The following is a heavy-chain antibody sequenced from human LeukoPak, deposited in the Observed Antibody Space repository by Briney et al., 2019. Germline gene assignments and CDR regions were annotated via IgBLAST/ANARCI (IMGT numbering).Heavy chain of an antibody. CDR1: GLTVSSNH. D-gene: IGHD2-8*01. Sequence: GGSLRLSCAASGLTVSSNHMHWVRQAPEKGLEWVSIIYDAGNTHFADSVKGRFTVSRDNSNNTVYLQMNSLRPEDTALYYCARDKGGMYGLDIWGQATMVTVSS. CDR2: IYDAGNT. CDR3: ARDKGGMYGLDI. V-gene: IGHV3-66*02. J-gene: IGHJ3*02.